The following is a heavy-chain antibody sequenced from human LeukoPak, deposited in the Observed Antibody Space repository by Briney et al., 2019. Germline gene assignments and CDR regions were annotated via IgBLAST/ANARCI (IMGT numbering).Heavy chain of an antibody. D-gene: IGHD4-17*01. CDR1: GFTFSSYA. CDR3: ARNTGRYYYMDV. V-gene: IGHV3-23*01. Sequence: PGGSLRLSCAASGFTFSSYAMSWVRQAPGKGLEWVSTISGSGGSTYYADSVKGRFTISRDNSKNTLYLQMNSLRAEDTALYYCARNTGRYYYMDVWGKGTTVTVSS. J-gene: IGHJ6*03. CDR2: ISGSGGST.